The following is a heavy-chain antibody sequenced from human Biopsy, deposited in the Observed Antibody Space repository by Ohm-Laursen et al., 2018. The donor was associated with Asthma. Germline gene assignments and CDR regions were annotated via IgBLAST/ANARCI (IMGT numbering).Heavy chain of an antibody. CDR2: ISVYNGNT. Sequence: SVKVSCKTSGYTFNSAGITWVRQAPGQGLEWMGWISVYNGNTKVAQKLQDRVTMTTDTSTSTAYMELRSLRSDDMAVYFCARAVDYSHYYGIDVWGQGTTVTVS. CDR3: ARAVDYSHYYGIDV. J-gene: IGHJ6*02. V-gene: IGHV1-18*03. D-gene: IGHD3-10*01. CDR1: GYTFNSAG.